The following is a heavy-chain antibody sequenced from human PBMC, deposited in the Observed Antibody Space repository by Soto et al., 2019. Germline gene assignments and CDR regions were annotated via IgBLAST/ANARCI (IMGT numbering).Heavy chain of an antibody. CDR2: INHSGST. J-gene: IGHJ4*02. CDR1: GGSFSGYY. D-gene: IGHD3-3*01. CDR3: ARAPSVGRGLWSGYYQYYFDY. V-gene: IGHV4-34*01. Sequence: SETLSLTCAVYGGSFSGYYWSWIRQPPGKGLEWIGEINHSGSTNYNPTLKSRVTISLGTSKNQFSLKLSSVTAADTAVYYCARAPSVGRGLWSGYYQYYFDYWGQGTLVTVSS.